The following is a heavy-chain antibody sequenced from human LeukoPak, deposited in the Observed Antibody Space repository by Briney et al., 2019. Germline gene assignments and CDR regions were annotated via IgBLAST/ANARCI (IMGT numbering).Heavy chain of an antibody. D-gene: IGHD6-19*01. Sequence: GGSLRLSCAVSGFPLSVYEMNWVRRAPGKGLEWVSNIASSGTTIYYADSVKGRFSISRDNAMSSLYLQMNSLRVEDTAVYYCALLAVASDFDYWGQGALVTVSS. CDR2: IASSGTTI. CDR3: ALLAVASDFDY. J-gene: IGHJ4*02. V-gene: IGHV3-48*03. CDR1: GFPLSVYE.